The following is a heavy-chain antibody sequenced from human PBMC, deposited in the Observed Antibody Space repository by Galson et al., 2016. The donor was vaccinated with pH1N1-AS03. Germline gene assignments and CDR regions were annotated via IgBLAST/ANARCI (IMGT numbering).Heavy chain of an antibody. Sequence: SGYTFTGYYMHWVRQAPGQGLEWMGWINPNSGGTDYAQKFQGRVTMTRDASISTTYMELSSLRSDDTAVYYCVRGSPHSSSTNYAFEFWGRGTMVTVSS. D-gene: IGHD6-13*01. J-gene: IGHJ3*01. CDR1: GYTFTGYY. CDR2: INPNSGGT. V-gene: IGHV1-2*02. CDR3: VRGSPHSSSTNYAFEF.